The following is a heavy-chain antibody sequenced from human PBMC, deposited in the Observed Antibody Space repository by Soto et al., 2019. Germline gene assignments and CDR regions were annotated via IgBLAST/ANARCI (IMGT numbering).Heavy chain of an antibody. CDR2: TNAGNGNK. CDR3: ARGGGWVGDPSFDS. J-gene: IGHJ4*02. CDR1: GYTFTSYT. D-gene: IGHD3-10*01. Sequence: QVQLVQSGAEVKKPGASVKVSCQASGYTFTSYTLHWVRQAPGQGPEWMGWTNAGNGNKKYSQRFQGRLTITSDRSASKAYMELSSLNFKDTAVYYCARGGGWVGDPSFDSWGQGTLVTVSS. V-gene: IGHV1-3*01.